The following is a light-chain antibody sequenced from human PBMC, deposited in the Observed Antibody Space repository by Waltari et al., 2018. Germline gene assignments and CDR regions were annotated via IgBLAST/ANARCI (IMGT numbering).Light chain of an antibody. J-gene: IGKJ4*01. V-gene: IGKV1-33*01. Sequence: DIQMTQSPSSLSASVGDRVTITCQASQAINTHLKWYQQKPGRAPELLIYDVSKLETGVPSRFGGSGSGTDFSLTISGLQPEDVATYYCQQYDNSVTFGGGTRV. CDR3: QQYDNSVT. CDR1: QAINTH. CDR2: DVS.